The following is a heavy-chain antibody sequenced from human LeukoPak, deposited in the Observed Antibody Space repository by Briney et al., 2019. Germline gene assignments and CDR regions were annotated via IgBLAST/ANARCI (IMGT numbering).Heavy chain of an antibody. J-gene: IGHJ5*02. CDR2: INHSGST. CDR3: ARGDCSSTSCYWSFDP. CDR1: GGSFSGYY. V-gene: IGHV4-34*01. Sequence: ETLSLTCAVYGGSFSGYYWSWIRQPPGKGLEWIGEINHSGSTNYNPSLKSRVTISVDTSKNQFSLKLSSVTAADTAVYYCARGDCSSTSCYWSFDPWGQGTLVTVSS. D-gene: IGHD2-2*01.